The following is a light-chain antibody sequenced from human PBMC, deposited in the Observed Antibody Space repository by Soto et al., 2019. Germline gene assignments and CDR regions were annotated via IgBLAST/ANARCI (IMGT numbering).Light chain of an antibody. CDR3: QQYTNWPPIT. V-gene: IGKV3-15*01. Sequence: EIVLTQSPGTLSLSPGERATLSCRASQSVSSNLAWYQQKPGQAPRLLIYGASTRATGVPARFSGSGSGADFTLTISNLQSEDFAVYYCQQYTNWPPITLGQGTRLEIK. CDR2: GAS. CDR1: QSVSSN. J-gene: IGKJ5*01.